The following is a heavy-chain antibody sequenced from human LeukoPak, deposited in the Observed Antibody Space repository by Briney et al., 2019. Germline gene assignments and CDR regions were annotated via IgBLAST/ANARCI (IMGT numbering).Heavy chain of an antibody. V-gene: IGHV1-8*03. D-gene: IGHD2-2*01. CDR3: ARAGKGPAATVRWFDP. Sequence: ASVKVSCKASGYTFTSYDINWWRQATGQGLEWMGWMKPNSGNTGYAQKFQGSVTITRNTSISTAYMELSSLRSEDTAVYYCARAGKGPAATVRWFDPWGQGTLVTVSS. CDR1: GYTFTSYD. CDR2: MKPNSGNT. J-gene: IGHJ5*02.